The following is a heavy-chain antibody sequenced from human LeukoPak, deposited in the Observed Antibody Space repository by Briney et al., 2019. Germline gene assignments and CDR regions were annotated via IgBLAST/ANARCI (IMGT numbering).Heavy chain of an antibody. V-gene: IGHV3-30-3*01. D-gene: IGHD4-23*01. J-gene: IGHJ4*02. CDR2: ISYDGSNK. CDR1: GFTFRDFY. Sequence: GGSLRLSCLASGFTFRDFYMSWVRQAPGKGLEWVAVISYDGSNKYYADSVKGRFTISRDNSKNTLYLQMNSLRAEDTAVYYCAGDPYGDNSHFDYWGQGTLVTVSS. CDR3: AGDPYGDNSHFDY.